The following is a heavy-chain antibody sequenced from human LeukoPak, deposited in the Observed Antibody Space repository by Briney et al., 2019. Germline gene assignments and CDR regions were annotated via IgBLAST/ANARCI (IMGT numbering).Heavy chain of an antibody. Sequence: GGSLRLSCAASGFTFSSNYMSWVRQAPGKGLEWVSVIYSGGSTYYADSVKGRFTISRDNSKNTLYLQMNSLRAEDTAVYYCAREIIGYCSGGSCYGGVFDYWGQGTLVTVSS. V-gene: IGHV3-53*01. CDR3: AREIIGYCSGGSCYGGVFDY. J-gene: IGHJ4*02. D-gene: IGHD2-15*01. CDR2: IYSGGST. CDR1: GFTFSSNY.